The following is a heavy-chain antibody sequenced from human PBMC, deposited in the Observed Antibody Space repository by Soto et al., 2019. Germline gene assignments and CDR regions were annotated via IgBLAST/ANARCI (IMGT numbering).Heavy chain of an antibody. CDR3: ARGDFWSGYYTTSFDY. Sequence: PSETLSLTCTVSGGSISSYYWSWIRQPPGKGLEWIGCIYYSGSTNYNPSLKSRVTISVDTSKNQFSLKLSSVTAADTAVYYCARGDFWSGYYTTSFDYWGQGTLVTVSS. D-gene: IGHD3-3*01. V-gene: IGHV4-59*01. J-gene: IGHJ4*02. CDR1: GGSISSYY. CDR2: IYYSGST.